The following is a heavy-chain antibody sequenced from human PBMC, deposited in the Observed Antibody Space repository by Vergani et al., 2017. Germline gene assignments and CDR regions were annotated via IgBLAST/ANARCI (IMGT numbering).Heavy chain of an antibody. Sequence: QVQLQESGPGLVKPSQTLSLTCTVSGGSISSGGYYWSWIRQHPGKGLEWIGYIYYSGSTYYNPSLKSRVTISVDTSKNQFSLKLSSVTAADTAVSYCARDPKNYYDSSGYYIYYGMDVWGQGTTVTVSS. CDR1: GGSISSGGYY. CDR3: ARDPKNYYDSSGYYIYYGMDV. J-gene: IGHJ6*02. CDR2: IYYSGST. D-gene: IGHD3-22*01. V-gene: IGHV4-31*03.